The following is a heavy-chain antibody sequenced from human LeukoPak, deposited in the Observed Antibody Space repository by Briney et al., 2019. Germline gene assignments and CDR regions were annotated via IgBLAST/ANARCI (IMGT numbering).Heavy chain of an antibody. CDR1: GGSFSGYY. CDR2: IYYSGST. V-gene: IGHV4-30-4*08. D-gene: IGHD6-13*01. CDR3: ARGPDSSSWYLGGYYYYYMDV. Sequence: SETLSLTCAVYGGSFSGYYWSWIRQPPGKGLEWIGYIYYSGSTYYNPSLKSRVTISVDTSKNQFSLKLSSVTAADTAVYYCARGPDSSSWYLGGYYYYYMDVWGKGTTVTVSS. J-gene: IGHJ6*03.